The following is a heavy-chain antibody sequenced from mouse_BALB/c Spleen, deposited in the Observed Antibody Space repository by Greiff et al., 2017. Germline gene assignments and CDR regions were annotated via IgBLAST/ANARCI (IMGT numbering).Heavy chain of an antibody. V-gene: IGHV1S56*01. Sequence: VQLQQSGPELVKPGASVRISCKASGYTFTSYYIHWVKQRPGQGLEWIGWIYPGNVNTKYNEKFKGKATLTADKSSSTAYMQLSSLTSEDSAVYFCARNYYGSSWFAYWGQGTLVTVSA. D-gene: IGHD1-1*01. J-gene: IGHJ3*01. CDR2: IYPGNVNT. CDR3: ARNYYGSSWFAY. CDR1: GYTFTSYY.